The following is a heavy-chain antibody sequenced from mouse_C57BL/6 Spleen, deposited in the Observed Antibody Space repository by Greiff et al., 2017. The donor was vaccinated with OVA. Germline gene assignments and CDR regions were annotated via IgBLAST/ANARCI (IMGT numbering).Heavy chain of an antibody. J-gene: IGHJ2*01. V-gene: IGHV1-81*01. D-gene: IGHD2-5*01. CDR3: ARSSNGYYFDY. CDR1: GYTFTSYG. CDR2: IYPRSGNT. Sequence: VKVVESGPELVKPGASVKISCKASGYTFTSYGISWVKQRTGQGLEWIGEIYPRSGNTYYNEKFKGKATLTADKSSSTAYMELRSLTSEDSAVYFCARSSNGYYFDYWGQGTTLTVSS.